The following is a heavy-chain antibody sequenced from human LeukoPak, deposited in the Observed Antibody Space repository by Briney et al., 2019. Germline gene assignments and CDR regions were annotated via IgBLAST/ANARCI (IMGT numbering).Heavy chain of an antibody. V-gene: IGHV3-11*06. J-gene: IGHJ4*02. CDR1: GFTFSDYY. D-gene: IGHD1-26*01. CDR2: ICSSSSYT. Sequence: GGSLRLSCAASGFTFSDYYMSWIRQAPGKGLEWVSYICSSSSYTNYADSVKGRFTISRDNAKNSLYLQMNSLRAEDTAVYYCAREISSLGATEGFDYWGQGTLVTVSS. CDR3: AREISSLGATEGFDY.